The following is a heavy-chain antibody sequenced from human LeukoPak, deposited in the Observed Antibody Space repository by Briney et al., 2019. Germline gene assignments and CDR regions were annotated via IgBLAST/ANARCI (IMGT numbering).Heavy chain of an antibody. V-gene: IGHV1-2*04. J-gene: IGHJ5*02. CDR2: INPNSGGT. CDR1: GYTFTCYY. Sequence: ASVKVSCKASGYTFTCYYMHWVRQAPGQGLEWMGWINPNSGGTNYAQKFQGWVTMTRDTSISTAYMELSRLRSDDTAVYYCARDWYSSSWSDENWFDPWGQGTLVTVSS. CDR3: ARDWYSSSWSDENWFDP. D-gene: IGHD6-13*01.